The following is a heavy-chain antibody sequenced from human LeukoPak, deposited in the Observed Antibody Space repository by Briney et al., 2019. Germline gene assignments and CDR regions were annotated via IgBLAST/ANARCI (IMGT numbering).Heavy chain of an antibody. Sequence: GESLKISCKGSGYSFTSYWIGWVRQMPGKGLEWMGIIYPGDSDTRYSPSFQGQVTISADKSISTAYLQWSSLKASDTAMHYCARLQYYYDSSGYSNWFDPWGQGTQVTVSS. CDR1: GYSFTSYW. J-gene: IGHJ5*02. CDR2: IYPGDSDT. D-gene: IGHD3-22*01. CDR3: ARLQYYYDSSGYSNWFDP. V-gene: IGHV5-51*01.